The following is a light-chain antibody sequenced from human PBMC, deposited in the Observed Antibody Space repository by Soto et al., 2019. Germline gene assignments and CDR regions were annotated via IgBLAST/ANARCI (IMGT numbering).Light chain of an antibody. J-gene: IGKJ4*01. CDR1: QNVYNN. Sequence: EIVMTPSPATLSVSPGEGATPSCKASQNVYNNLAWYQQRPGQPPRLLIYDASTRATGISARFSGSGYGTEFTLTISSLQSEDFAVYFCQQCRNWPLTFGGGTKV. CDR2: DAS. V-gene: IGKV3-15*01. CDR3: QQCRNWPLT.